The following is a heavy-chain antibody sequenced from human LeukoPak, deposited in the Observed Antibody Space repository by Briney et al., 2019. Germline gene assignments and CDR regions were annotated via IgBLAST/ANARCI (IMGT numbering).Heavy chain of an antibody. D-gene: IGHD2-15*01. CDR1: GDSIISSTYY. J-gene: IGHJ1*01. CDR3: ARDDGYCSGGSCYGYFQH. Sequence: SETLSLTCTVSGDSIISSTYYWGWIRQPPGKGLEWIGTISYSGSTYYNPSLKSRVTISVDTSKSQFSLKLNSVTAADTAVYYCARDDGYCSGGSCYGYFQHWGQGTLVTVSS. CDR2: ISYSGST. V-gene: IGHV4-39*02.